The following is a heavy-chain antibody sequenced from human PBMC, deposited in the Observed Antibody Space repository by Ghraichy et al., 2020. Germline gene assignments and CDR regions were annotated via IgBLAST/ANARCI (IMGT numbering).Heavy chain of an antibody. D-gene: IGHD2-15*01. J-gene: IGHJ4*02. CDR1: GGSISTTSNY. V-gene: IGHV4-39*01. Sequence: ETLSLTCTVSGGSISTTSNYWGWIRQTPGKGLEWIGSIFYTGVTYYNPSLSSRVTISVDTARNQFSLNLSSMTAADTAIYYCASEYCRGGSCYRFFDYWGQGALVIVSS. CDR3: ASEYCRGGSCYRFFDY. CDR2: IFYTGVT.